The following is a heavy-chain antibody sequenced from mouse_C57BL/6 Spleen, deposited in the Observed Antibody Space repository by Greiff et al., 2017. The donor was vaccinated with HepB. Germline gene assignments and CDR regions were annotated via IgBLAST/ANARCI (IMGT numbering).Heavy chain of an antibody. D-gene: IGHD1-1*01. J-gene: IGHJ2*01. CDR2: IDPETGGT. Sequence: VKLQESGAELVRPGASVTLSCKASGYTFTDYEMHWVKQTPVHGLEWIGAIDPETGGTAYNQKFKGKAILTADKSSSTAYMELRSLTSEDSAVYYCTREDYFHYFDYWGQGTTLTVSS. CDR3: TREDYFHYFDY. CDR1: GYTFTDYE. V-gene: IGHV1-15*01.